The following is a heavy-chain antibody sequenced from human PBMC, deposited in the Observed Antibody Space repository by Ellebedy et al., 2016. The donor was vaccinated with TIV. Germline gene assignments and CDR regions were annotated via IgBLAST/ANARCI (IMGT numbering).Heavy chain of an antibody. CDR2: IYYSGST. CDR1: GGSISSGGYY. CDR3: ARDGSFFAGDSSGYTH. Sequence: SETLSLTXTVSGGSISSGGYYWSWIRQHPGKGLEWIGYIYYSGSTYYNPSLKSRVTISVDTSKNQFSLKLSSVTAADTAVYYCARDGSFFAGDSSGYTHWGQGTLVTVSS. V-gene: IGHV4-31*03. D-gene: IGHD3-22*01. J-gene: IGHJ4*02.